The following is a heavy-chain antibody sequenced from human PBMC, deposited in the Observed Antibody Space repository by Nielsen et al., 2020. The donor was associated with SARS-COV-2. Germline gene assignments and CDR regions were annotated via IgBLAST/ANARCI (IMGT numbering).Heavy chain of an antibody. J-gene: IGHJ3*02. CDR3: ARGSERDVWSGFSNPFDS. V-gene: IGHV3-11*06. D-gene: IGHD3-3*01. Sequence: GESLKISCAASGFNFRDYYMTWIRQAPGKGLEWVAYVSGYSSYIEYADSVKGRFTISRDNAKNSVFLQMNTLRVEDTAVYFCARGSERDVWSGFSNPFDSWGQGTMVTVSS. CDR1: GFNFRDYY. CDR2: VSGYSSYI.